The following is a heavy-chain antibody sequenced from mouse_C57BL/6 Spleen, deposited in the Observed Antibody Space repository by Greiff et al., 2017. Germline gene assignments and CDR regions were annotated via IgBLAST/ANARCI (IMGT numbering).Heavy chain of an antibody. CDR2: IYIGNGYT. Sequence: EVKLQESGAELVRPGSSVKMSCKTSGYTFTSYGINWVKQRPGQGLEWIGYIYIGNGYTEYNEKFKGQATLTSDTSSSTAYMQLSSLTSEDSAIYFCARGGYYGSSGAWFAYWGQGTLVTVSA. CDR1: GYTFTSYG. D-gene: IGHD1-1*01. CDR3: ARGGYYGSSGAWFAY. J-gene: IGHJ3*01. V-gene: IGHV1-58*01.